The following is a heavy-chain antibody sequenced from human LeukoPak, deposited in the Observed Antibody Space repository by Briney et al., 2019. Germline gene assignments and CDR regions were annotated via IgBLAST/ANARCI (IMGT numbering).Heavy chain of an antibody. CDR1: GYRFPAYW. D-gene: IGHD2-2*01. CDR3: TRQSQYCSTGTCYGID. Sequence: GESLKISCKGSGYRFPAYWIGWVRQMPGKGLEWMGNIYPGDSDTRYSPSFQGQVTISADKSTSTAYLQWSSLQASDTAIYYCTRQSQYCSTGTCYGIDWGQGTLVAVSS. J-gene: IGHJ4*02. V-gene: IGHV5-51*01. CDR2: IYPGDSDT.